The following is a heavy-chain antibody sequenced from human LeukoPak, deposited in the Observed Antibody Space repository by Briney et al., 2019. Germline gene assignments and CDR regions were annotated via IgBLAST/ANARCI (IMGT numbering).Heavy chain of an antibody. J-gene: IGHJ5*02. CDR2: IYYSGST. CDR3: ARHGAAGEKANWFDP. D-gene: IGHD6-13*01. CDR1: GGSISSSSYY. V-gene: IGHV4-39*01. Sequence: SETLSLTCTVPGGSISSSSYYWGWIRQPPGKGLEWIGSIYYSGSTYYNPSLKSRVTISVDTSKNQFSLKLSSVTAADTAVYYCARHGAAGEKANWFDPWGQGTLVTVSS.